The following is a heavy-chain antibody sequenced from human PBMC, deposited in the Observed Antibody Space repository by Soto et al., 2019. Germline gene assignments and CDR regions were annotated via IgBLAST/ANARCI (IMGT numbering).Heavy chain of an antibody. CDR3: AMRSSIACSTDY. Sequence: GGSLRLSCAASGFTFSSYGMHWVRQAPGKGLEWVAVIWYDGSNKYYADSVKGRFTISRDNPKNTLYLQMNSLRAEDTAVYYCAMRSSIACSTDYWGQATLVTGS. D-gene: IGHD6-6*01. V-gene: IGHV3-33*01. J-gene: IGHJ4*02. CDR1: GFTFSSYG. CDR2: IWYDGSNK.